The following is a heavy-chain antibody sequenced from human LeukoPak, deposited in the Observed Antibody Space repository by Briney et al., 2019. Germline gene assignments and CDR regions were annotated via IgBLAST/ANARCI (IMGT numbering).Heavy chain of an antibody. CDR1: GGSISNSGGFY. Sequence: SETLSLTCTVSGGSISNSGGFYWSWIRQHPGDGLEWIGFISYRGSTYYNPSLKSRVTISVDTSKNQFSLKLSSVTAADTAVYYCARGRNPLLYYYDSSGYLPGGRRFDYWGQGTLVTVSS. V-gene: IGHV4-31*02. J-gene: IGHJ4*02. CDR3: ARGRNPLLYYYDSSGYLPGGRRFDY. D-gene: IGHD3-22*01. CDR2: ISYRGST.